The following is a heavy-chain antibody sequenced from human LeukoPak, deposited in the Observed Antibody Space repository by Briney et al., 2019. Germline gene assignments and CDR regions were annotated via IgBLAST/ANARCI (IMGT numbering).Heavy chain of an antibody. CDR1: GFTFSTYS. Sequence: PGGSLRLSCAASGFTFSTYSMHWVRQAPGKGLEWVSSIRSGSTYINYADSVKGRFTISRDNSKNTLYLQMNSLRAEDTAVYYCAKMVREFYTISYYFDYWGQGTLVTVSS. CDR3: AKMVREFYTISYYFDY. D-gene: IGHD2-8*01. V-gene: IGHV3-21*04. CDR2: IRSGSTYI. J-gene: IGHJ4*02.